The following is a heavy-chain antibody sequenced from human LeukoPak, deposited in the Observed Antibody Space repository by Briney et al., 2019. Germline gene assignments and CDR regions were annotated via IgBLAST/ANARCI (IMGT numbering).Heavy chain of an antibody. CDR1: GFTFDSYA. Sequence: HPGGSLRLSCAASGFTFDSYAMSWVRQAPGKGLEWVSAVSRFGGTTYYADSAKGRFTISRDNSNNTVYLQMNSLRVGDTALYYCVIHVGSRWSNNRFDPWGQGTLVTVS. J-gene: IGHJ5*02. CDR3: VIHVGSRWSNNRFDP. V-gene: IGHV3-23*01. D-gene: IGHD6-13*01. CDR2: VSRFGGTT.